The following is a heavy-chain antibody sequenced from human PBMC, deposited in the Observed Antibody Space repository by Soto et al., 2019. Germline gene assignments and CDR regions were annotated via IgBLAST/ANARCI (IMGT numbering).Heavy chain of an antibody. V-gene: IGHV4-39*01. CDR1: GGSISSSSYY. J-gene: IGHJ4*02. CDR2: IYYSGST. D-gene: IGHD2-2*01. CDR3: ASLVEMVADY. Sequence: QLQLQESGPGLVKPSETLSLTCTVSGGSISSSSYYWGWIRQPPGKGLEWIGSIYYSGSTYYNPSLKSRVTISVDTSKNQFALKLSSVTAADTAVYYCASLVEMVADYWGQGTLVTVSS.